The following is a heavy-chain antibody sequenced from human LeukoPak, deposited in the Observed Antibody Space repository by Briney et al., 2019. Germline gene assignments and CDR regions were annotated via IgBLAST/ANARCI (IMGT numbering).Heavy chain of an antibody. D-gene: IGHD6-13*01. J-gene: IGHJ4*02. CDR1: GFTFSSYA. CDR3: AKSPHSSSWYSLYYFDY. V-gene: IGHV3-23*01. CDR2: ISGSGGST. Sequence: GGSLRLPCAASGFTFSSYAMSWVRQAPGKGLEWVSAISGSGGSTYYADSVKGRFTISRDNSKNTLYLQMNSLRAEDTAVYYCAKSPHSSSWYSLYYFDYWGQGTLVTVSS.